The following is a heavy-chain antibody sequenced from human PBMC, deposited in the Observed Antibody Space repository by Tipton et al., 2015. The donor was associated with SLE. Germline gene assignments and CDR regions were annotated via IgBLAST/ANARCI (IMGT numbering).Heavy chain of an antibody. CDR3: ARGGLDWYFDL. V-gene: IGHV4-38-2*02. D-gene: IGHD3/OR15-3a*01. J-gene: IGHJ2*01. CDR1: GGSISSGYY. CDR2: IYHYGST. Sequence: TLSLTCTVSGGSISSGYYWGWIRQPPGKGLEWIGSIYHYGSTYYNPSLKSRVTISVDTSKNQFSLKLSSVTAADTAVYYCARGGLDWYFDLWGRGTLVTVSS.